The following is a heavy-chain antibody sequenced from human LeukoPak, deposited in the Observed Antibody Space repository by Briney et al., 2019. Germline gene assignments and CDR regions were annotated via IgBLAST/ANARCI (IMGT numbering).Heavy chain of an antibody. D-gene: IGHD1-20*01. CDR3: ASQTLTDDAFDI. CDR1: GGSVSSGTYY. J-gene: IGHJ3*02. V-gene: IGHV4-61*02. Sequence: TSQTLSLTCTVSGGSVSSGTYYWNWIRQPAEKGLEWIGRMYTSGRANYNPSLKSRVTISVDTSKTQFSLKLTSVTAADTAVYYCASQTLTDDAFDIWGQGTMVTVSS. CDR2: MYTSGRA.